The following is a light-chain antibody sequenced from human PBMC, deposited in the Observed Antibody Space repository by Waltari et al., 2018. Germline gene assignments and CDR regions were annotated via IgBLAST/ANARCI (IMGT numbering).Light chain of an antibody. CDR1: QAISNQ. CDR2: DET. CDR3: QQYDNLAS. J-gene: IGKJ4*01. Sequence: DIQMTQSPSSLSASVGDRVTITCQASQAISNQLNWYQHKPGKAPGHLIFDETNLETGVPSRFRGSGSGTDFTLTIPSLQPEDFATYYCQQYDNLASFGGGTKVEIK. V-gene: IGKV1-33*01.